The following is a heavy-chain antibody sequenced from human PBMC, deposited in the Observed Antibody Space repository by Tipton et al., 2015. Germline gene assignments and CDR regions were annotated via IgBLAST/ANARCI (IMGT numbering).Heavy chain of an antibody. D-gene: IGHD5-12*01. Sequence: TLSLTCSVSGGSLSSGGFSWSWIRQPPGKGLEWIGYIYQGGSTYYTPSPKSRVTMSVDRPKNQFSLKLTSVTAADTAVYYCARSGYTYGMDVWGQGTTVTVSS. V-gene: IGHV4-30-2*01. J-gene: IGHJ6*02. CDR3: ARSGYTYGMDV. CDR2: IYQGGST. CDR1: GGSLSSGGFS.